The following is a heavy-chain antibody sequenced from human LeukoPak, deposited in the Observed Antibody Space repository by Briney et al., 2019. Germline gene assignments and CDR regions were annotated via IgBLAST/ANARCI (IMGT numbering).Heavy chain of an antibody. CDR3: ARGGITIFGVVSYMDV. D-gene: IGHD3-3*01. V-gene: IGHV3-20*04. CDR1: GFTFDDYG. CDR2: INWNGGST. Sequence: GGSLRLSCAASGFTFDDYGMSWVRQAPGKGLEWVSGINWNGGSTGYADSVKGRFTIPRDNAKNSLYLQMNSLRAEDTALYCCARGGITIFGVVSYMDVWGKGTTVTVSS. J-gene: IGHJ6*03.